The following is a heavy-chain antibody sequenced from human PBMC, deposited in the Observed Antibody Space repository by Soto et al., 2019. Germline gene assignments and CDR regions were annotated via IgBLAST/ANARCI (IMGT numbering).Heavy chain of an antibody. Sequence: QVQLVQSGAEVKKAGSSVKVSCKVSGGTFSSYFINWVRQAPGQGLEWVGGIIPVFGTGSYAEKFQGRVTITADESTRTAYMELSRLRSDDTAVYYCARETPSAAAAYYYYGLDVWGQGTTVTV. CDR1: GGTFSSYF. V-gene: IGHV1-69*01. D-gene: IGHD6-13*01. CDR2: IIPVFGTG. CDR3: ARETPSAAAAYYYYGLDV. J-gene: IGHJ6*02.